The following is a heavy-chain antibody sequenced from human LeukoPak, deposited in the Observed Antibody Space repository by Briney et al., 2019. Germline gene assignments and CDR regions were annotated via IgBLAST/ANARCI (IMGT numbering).Heavy chain of an antibody. Sequence: SETLSLTCTVSGGSISSGDYYWSWIRQPPGKGLEWIAYMYYSGSTYYNPSRNVRFTMSAYTSKNQLSLNLSSVTAADTAVYYCARPYYYDSRIDPWGQGILVTVSS. V-gene: IGHV4-30-4*01. CDR3: ARPYYYDSRIDP. CDR1: GGSISSGDYY. CDR2: MYYSGST. D-gene: IGHD3-22*01. J-gene: IGHJ5*02.